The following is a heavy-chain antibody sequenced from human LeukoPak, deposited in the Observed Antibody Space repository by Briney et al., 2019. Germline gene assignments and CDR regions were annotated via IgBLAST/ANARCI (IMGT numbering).Heavy chain of an antibody. CDR3: ARDIGSRI. CDR1: GASISTYY. Sequence: PSETLSLTCTVSGASISTYYWSWFRQPAGTGLEWIGRIHASGSTYCNPSLKSRVSMSIDLSKNQFSLSLNSVTAADTAVFYCARDIGSRIWGKGTTVIVSS. V-gene: IGHV4-4*07. D-gene: IGHD1-26*01. CDR2: IHASGST. J-gene: IGHJ6*04.